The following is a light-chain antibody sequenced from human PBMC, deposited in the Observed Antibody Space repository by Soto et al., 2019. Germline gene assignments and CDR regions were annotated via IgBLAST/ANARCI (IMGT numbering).Light chain of an antibody. J-gene: IGKJ3*01. CDR2: GAS. V-gene: IGKV3-15*01. Sequence: EIVMTQSPATLSVSPGERATLSCRASQSVSSNLAWYQQKPGQAPRLLIYGASTRATGIPARFGGSGSGTEFNLTISSLQSEDFAVYYCQQYNNWSFGPGTKVAIK. CDR3: QQYNNWS. CDR1: QSVSSN.